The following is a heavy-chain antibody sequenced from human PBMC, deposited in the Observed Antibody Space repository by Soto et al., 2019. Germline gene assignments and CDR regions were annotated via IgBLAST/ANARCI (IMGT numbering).Heavy chain of an antibody. CDR3: AKDGNYDSSGPDAFDI. CDR2: ISYDGSNK. Sequence: LRLSCAASGFTFSSYGMHWVRQAPGKGLEWVAVISYDGSNKYYADSVKGRFTISRDNSKNTLYLQMNSLRAEDTAVYYCAKDGNYDSSGPDAFDIWGQGTMVTVSS. CDR1: GFTFSSYG. V-gene: IGHV3-30*18. D-gene: IGHD3-22*01. J-gene: IGHJ3*02.